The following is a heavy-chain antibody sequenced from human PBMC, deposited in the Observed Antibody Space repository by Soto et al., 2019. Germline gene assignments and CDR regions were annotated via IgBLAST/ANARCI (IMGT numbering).Heavy chain of an antibody. D-gene: IGHD5-12*01. CDR3: AKKKLRYSGYASYFDL. V-gene: IGHV4-59*08. Sequence: SETLSLTCTVSGGSISSYYWSWIRQPPGKGLEWIGYIHYSGSTNYNPSLKSRVTISVDTSKNQFSLKLSSVTAADTAVYYCAKKKLRYSGYASYFDLWGRGTLVTVSS. J-gene: IGHJ2*01. CDR1: GGSISSYY. CDR2: IHYSGST.